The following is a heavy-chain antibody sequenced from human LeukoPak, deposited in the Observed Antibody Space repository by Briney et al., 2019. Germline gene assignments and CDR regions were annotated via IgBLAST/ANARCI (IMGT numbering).Heavy chain of an antibody. CDR2: ISYDGSNK. CDR1: GFTFSSYA. V-gene: IGHV3-30*01. J-gene: IGHJ4*02. Sequence: GRSLRLSCAASGFTFSSYAMHWVRQAPGKGLEWVAVISYDGSNKYYADSVKGRFTISRDNSKNTLYLQMNSLRAEDTAVYYCARASLRFLEWPTLDYWGQGTLVTVSS. D-gene: IGHD3-3*01. CDR3: ARASLRFLEWPTLDY.